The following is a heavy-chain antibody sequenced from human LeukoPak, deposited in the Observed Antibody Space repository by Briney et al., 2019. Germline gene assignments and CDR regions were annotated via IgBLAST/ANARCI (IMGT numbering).Heavy chain of an antibody. CDR1: GFTVSSNY. V-gene: IGHV3-53*01. CDR3: ILTMVTTSVEY. Sequence: GGSLRLSCAPCGFTVSSNYVNGLPQAPGRGLEGVSVIYNGVTIHYADSVKVRFTISSDNYRNTVYLQMNSLRAEDTSVYYCILTMVTTSVEYWGQGTLVTVSS. CDR2: IYNGVTI. D-gene: IGHD4-17*01. J-gene: IGHJ4*02.